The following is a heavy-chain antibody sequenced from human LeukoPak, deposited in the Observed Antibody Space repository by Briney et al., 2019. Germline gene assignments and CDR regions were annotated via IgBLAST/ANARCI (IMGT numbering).Heavy chain of an antibody. V-gene: IGHV4-59*08. J-gene: IGHJ4*02. CDR1: GDSFSNYY. D-gene: IGHD3-3*01. CDR2: IHYTGHT. CDR3: ARHGHDTDNYEAHFDY. Sequence: SETLSLTCTVSGDSFSNYYWTWIRQPPGKGLEWIAYIHYTGHTNSNPSLKSRVTISIDTSKSQFSLELRSVTAADTAVYYCARHGHDTDNYEAHFDYWGQGALVTVSS.